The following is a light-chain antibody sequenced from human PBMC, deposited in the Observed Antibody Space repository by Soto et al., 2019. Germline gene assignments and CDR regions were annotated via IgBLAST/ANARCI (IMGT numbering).Light chain of an antibody. V-gene: IGKV3-20*01. J-gene: IGKJ1*01. CDR2: GAS. CDR1: QSVSSSY. Sequence: EIARTQSPATLSVSPGERASLSCRASQSVSSSYLAWYQQKPGQAPRLLIYGASSRATGIPARFSGSGSGTDFTLTISRLEPEDFAVYYCQQYSSSLWTCGQGTKGDI. CDR3: QQYSSSLWT.